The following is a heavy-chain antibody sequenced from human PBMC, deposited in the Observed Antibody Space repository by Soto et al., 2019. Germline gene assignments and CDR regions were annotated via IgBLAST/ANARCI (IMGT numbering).Heavy chain of an antibody. D-gene: IGHD5-12*01. CDR2: MNPNSGNT. CDR1: GYTFTNYG. J-gene: IGHJ6*02. CDR3: ASTPLGIGYNSYYYYYGMDV. Sequence: GASVKVSCKASGYTFTNYGINWVRQATGQGLEWMGWMNPNSGNTGYAQKFQGRVTMTRNTSISTAYMELSSLRSEDTAVYYCASTPLGIGYNSYYYYYGMDVWGQGTTVTVSS. V-gene: IGHV1-8*02.